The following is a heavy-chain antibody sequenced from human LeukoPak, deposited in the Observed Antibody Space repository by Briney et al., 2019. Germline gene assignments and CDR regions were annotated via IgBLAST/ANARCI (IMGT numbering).Heavy chain of an antibody. CDR1: GFNPSTYN. V-gene: IGHV3-21*01. J-gene: IGHJ4*02. D-gene: IGHD6-19*01. CDR3: ARGYSSGWFDMYYFEY. Sequence: GGSLRLSCAVSGFNPSTYNLNWVRQAPGKGLEWVSTISSSGSYIYYSDSVKGRFTISTDTAKNSLFLQMNSLRVEDTALYYCARGYSSGWFDMYYFEYWGQGALVTVSS. CDR2: ISSSGSYI.